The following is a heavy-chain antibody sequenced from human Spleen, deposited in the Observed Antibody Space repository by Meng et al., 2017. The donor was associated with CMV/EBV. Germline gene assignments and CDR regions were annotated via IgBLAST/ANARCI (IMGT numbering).Heavy chain of an antibody. CDR1: GDSISSGDYY. Sequence: SETLSLTCTVSGDSISSGDYYWGWIRQPPGKGLEWIGSIYYSGSTYYNPSLKSRVSISVDTSKSQFSLNLSSVTAADTAVYYCARVSGGAATYSNFDFWGQGTLVTVSS. D-gene: IGHD2-15*01. V-gene: IGHV4-30-4*08. J-gene: IGHJ4*02. CDR2: IYYSGST. CDR3: ARVSGGAATYSNFDF.